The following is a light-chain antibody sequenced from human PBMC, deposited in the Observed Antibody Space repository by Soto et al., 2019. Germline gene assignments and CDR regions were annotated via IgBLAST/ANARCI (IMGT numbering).Light chain of an antibody. J-gene: IGKJ1*01. CDR2: DAS. V-gene: IGKV3-20*01. CDR3: QQYGSSPRT. Sequence: EILLTQSPCTLSLSRVEGATLSCIASHNVRVYLAWYQQKPGQAPRLLIHDASSRATGISDRFTGSGSGTDFTLTITTLEPEDFAVYYCQQYGSSPRTLGLGTKVDIK. CDR1: HNVRVY.